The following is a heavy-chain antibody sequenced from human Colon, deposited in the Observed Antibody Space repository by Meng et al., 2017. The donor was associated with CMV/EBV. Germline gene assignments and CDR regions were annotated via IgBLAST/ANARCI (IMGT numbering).Heavy chain of an antibody. J-gene: IGHJ4*02. D-gene: IGHD3-22*01. CDR3: ARYDGQDGASGYLDY. V-gene: IGHV6-1*01. CDR1: GDSVSSNSAA. CDR2: TYQRSKWYH. Sequence: RSRPGMVKPSQLPYLTCASYGDSVSSNSAAWNWIRQSPSRGLEWLGRTYQRSKWYHEYAVSVRSRISINPDTSKNHFSLQLNSVTPEDTAMYYCARYDGQDGASGYLDYWGQGILVTVSS.